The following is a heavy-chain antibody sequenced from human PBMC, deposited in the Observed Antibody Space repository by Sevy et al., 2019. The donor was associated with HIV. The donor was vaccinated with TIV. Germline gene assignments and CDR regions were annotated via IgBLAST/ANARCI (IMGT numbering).Heavy chain of an antibody. CDR3: ARDRWPYSRDLASAFDI. V-gene: IGHV1-2*06. Sequence: ASVKVSCKASGYTFTGYYMHWVRQAPGQGLEWMGRINPNSGGTNYAQKFQGRVTMTRDTSISTAYLELGRLGSDDTAVYYCARDRWPYSRDLASAFDIWGQGTMVTVSS. CDR1: GYTFTGYY. D-gene: IGHD6-13*01. CDR2: INPNSGGT. J-gene: IGHJ3*02.